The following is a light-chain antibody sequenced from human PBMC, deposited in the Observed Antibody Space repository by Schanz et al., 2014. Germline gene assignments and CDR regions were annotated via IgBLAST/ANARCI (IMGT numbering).Light chain of an antibody. J-gene: IGKJ3*01. CDR2: GAS. CDR1: QSVSSY. V-gene: IGKV3-20*01. Sequence: EIVLTQSPATLSLSPGERATLSCRASQSVSSYLAWYQQKPGQAPRLLIYGASTRATTIPARFSGSGSGTDFTLTISRLEPEDFAVYYCQQYGSTPGTFGPGTKVDIK. CDR3: QQYGSTPGT.